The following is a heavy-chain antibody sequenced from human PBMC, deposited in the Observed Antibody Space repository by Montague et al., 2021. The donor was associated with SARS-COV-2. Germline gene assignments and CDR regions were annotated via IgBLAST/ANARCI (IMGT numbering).Heavy chain of an antibody. J-gene: IGHJ5*02. CDR1: GGSVSSDNC. CDR3: ALPLGGARFDP. Sequence: SETLSLTCTVSGGSVSSDNCWTWVLQPPRKGLEWIGEIYHSGTTXYNPPLQSRVTISVDKSRNHLSLNLRSVTAADTALFYCALPLGGARFDPWGQGILVTVSS. V-gene: IGHV4-4*02. CDR2: IYHSGTT. D-gene: IGHD1-26*01.